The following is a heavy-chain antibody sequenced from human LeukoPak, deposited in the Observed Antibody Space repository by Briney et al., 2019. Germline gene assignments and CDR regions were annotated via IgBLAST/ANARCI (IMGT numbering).Heavy chain of an antibody. V-gene: IGHV1-18*01. CDR1: GYTFTSYG. CDR3: ARDLTPFPSLFSDIVVVPAAITDAFDI. Sequence: GASVKVSCKASGYTFTSYGISWARQAPGQGLEWMGWISAYNGNTNYAQKLQGRVTMTTDTSTSTAYMELRSLRSDDAAVYYCARDLTPFPSLFSDIVVVPAAITDAFDIWGQGTMVTVSS. CDR2: ISAYNGNT. J-gene: IGHJ3*02. D-gene: IGHD2-2*01.